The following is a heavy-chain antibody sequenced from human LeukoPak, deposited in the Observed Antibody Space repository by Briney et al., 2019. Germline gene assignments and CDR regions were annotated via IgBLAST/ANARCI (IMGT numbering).Heavy chain of an antibody. CDR1: GGSFSGYY. Sequence: SETLSLTCAVYGGSFSGYYWSWIRQPPGKGLERIGEINHSGSTNYNPSLKSRVTISVDTSKNQFSLKLSSVTAADTAVYYCARNGPYDYVWGSYRYNDYWGQGTLVTVSS. V-gene: IGHV4-34*01. CDR2: INHSGST. J-gene: IGHJ4*02. D-gene: IGHD3-16*02. CDR3: ARNGPYDYVWGSYRYNDY.